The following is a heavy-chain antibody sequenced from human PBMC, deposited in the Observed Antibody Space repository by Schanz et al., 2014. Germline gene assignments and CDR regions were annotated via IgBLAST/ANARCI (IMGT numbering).Heavy chain of an antibody. CDR2: ISSDGTNK. CDR1: GFTFSSYA. D-gene: IGHD6-6*01. Sequence: VQLVESGGGVVQPGRSLRLSCAASGFTFSSYAMHWVRQAPGKGLNWVAVISSDGTNKYYADSVQGRFTLSKDFSKDTLYLQLTSLRPEDTAVYYCARLATSKSRLGDAVDIWGQGTMVTVSS. V-gene: IGHV3-30*04. CDR3: ARLATSKSRLGDAVDI. J-gene: IGHJ3*02.